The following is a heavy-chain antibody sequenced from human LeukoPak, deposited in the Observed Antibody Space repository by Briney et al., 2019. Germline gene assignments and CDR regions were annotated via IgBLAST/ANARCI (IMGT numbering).Heavy chain of an antibody. V-gene: IGHV1-2*02. D-gene: IGHD3-3*01. J-gene: IGHJ6*03. Sequence: ASVKVSCKASGYTFSGYYIHWVRQAPGQGLEWMGWISPYNGGTNYAQNFQGRITMTRDTSITTAYMELSGLRSDDTAVYYCARDPRYYDFWGGYYNEDYCYYYMDVWGKGTTVTVSS. CDR3: ARDPRYYDFWGGYYNEDYCYYYMDV. CDR2: ISPYNGGT. CDR1: GYTFSGYY.